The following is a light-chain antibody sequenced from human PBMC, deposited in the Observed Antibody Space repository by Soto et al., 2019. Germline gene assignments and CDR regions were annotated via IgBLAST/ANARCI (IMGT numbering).Light chain of an antibody. Sequence: SALTQPASVSGSPGQSITISCTGTSSDVGGYNYVSWYQQHPGKAPKLVIYDVSNRPSGVSNRFSGARSGNTASLTISGLQAEDEADYYCSSYTSSSVVFGGGTKVTVL. J-gene: IGLJ2*01. CDR3: SSYTSSSVV. CDR1: SSDVGGYNY. CDR2: DVS. V-gene: IGLV2-14*01.